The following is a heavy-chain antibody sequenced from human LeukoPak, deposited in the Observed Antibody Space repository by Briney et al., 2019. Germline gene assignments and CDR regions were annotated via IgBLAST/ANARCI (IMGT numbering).Heavy chain of an antibody. D-gene: IGHD3-3*01. CDR2: IGTTSNYI. CDR3: AREVPSGSFGVVIEPTSYYFDY. CDR1: GFTFSSYS. Sequence: GGSLRLSCAASGFTFSSYSMNWVRQAPGKGLECVSSIGTTSNYIYYADSVKGRFTISRDNAKNSLFLQMNSLRAEDTAVYYCAREVPSGSFGVVIEPTSYYFDYWGQGTLVTVSS. J-gene: IGHJ4*02. V-gene: IGHV3-21*01.